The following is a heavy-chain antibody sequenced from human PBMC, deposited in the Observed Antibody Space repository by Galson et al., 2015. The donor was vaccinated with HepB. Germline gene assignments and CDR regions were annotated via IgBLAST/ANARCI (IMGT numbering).Heavy chain of an antibody. Sequence: SLRLSCAASGFTFSSYWMSWVRQAPGKGLEWVANIKQDGSEKYYVDSVKGRFTISRDNAKNSLYLQMNSLRAEDTAVYYCARNLQYDFWSGYSPYMDVWGKGTTVTVSS. J-gene: IGHJ6*03. CDR3: ARNLQYDFWSGYSPYMDV. CDR2: IKQDGSEK. D-gene: IGHD3-3*01. CDR1: GFTFSSYW. V-gene: IGHV3-7*01.